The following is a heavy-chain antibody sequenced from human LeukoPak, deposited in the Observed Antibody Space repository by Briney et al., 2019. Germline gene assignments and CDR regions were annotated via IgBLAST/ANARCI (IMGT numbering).Heavy chain of an antibody. D-gene: IGHD2-21*01. V-gene: IGHV3-30*18. J-gene: IGHJ4*02. Sequence: GGSLRLSCAASGFSFNSHGMHWVRQAPDKGLEWVAVISDDGSKGYYADSVKGRFTISRENSKNVLYLQMSSLRAEDTAVYYCAKDYNRGLPDYWGQGILVTVSS. CDR3: AKDYNRGLPDY. CDR2: ISDDGSKG. CDR1: GFSFNSHG.